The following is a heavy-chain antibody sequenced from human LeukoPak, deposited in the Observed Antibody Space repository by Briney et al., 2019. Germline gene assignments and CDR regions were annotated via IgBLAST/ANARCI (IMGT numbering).Heavy chain of an antibody. J-gene: IGHJ4*02. CDR3: AKGAVDGNQKPGGY. Sequence: PGGSLRLSCAAPGFTFSSYAMSWVRQAPGKGLEWVSAISGSGGSTYYADSVKGRFTISRDNSKNTLYLQMNSLRAEDTAVYYCAKGAVDGNQKPGGYWGQGTLVTVSS. V-gene: IGHV3-23*01. CDR2: ISGSGGST. CDR1: GFTFSSYA. D-gene: IGHD6-19*01.